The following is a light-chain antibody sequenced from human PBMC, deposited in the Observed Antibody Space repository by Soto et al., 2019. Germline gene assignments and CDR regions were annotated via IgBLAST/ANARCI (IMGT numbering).Light chain of an antibody. V-gene: IGKV3D-15*02. Sequence: EIVMTQSPATLSVSPGERATFSCRASQSVSGNLAWYQQKPGQSPRLLISGTSTRAPGIPDRFSGSGSGTDFTLTIIRLQPEDFAVYYCQQYTSSPLTFGGGTKVDI. J-gene: IGKJ4*01. CDR2: GTS. CDR3: QQYTSSPLT. CDR1: QSVSGN.